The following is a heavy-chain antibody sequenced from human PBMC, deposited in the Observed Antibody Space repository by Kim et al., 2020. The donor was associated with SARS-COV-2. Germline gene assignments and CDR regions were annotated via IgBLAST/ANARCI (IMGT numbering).Heavy chain of an antibody. V-gene: IGHV1-69*04. J-gene: IGHJ6*03. D-gene: IGHD3-3*01. Sequence: SVKVSCKASGGTFSSYAISWVRQAPGQGLEWMGRIIPILGIANYAQKFQGRVTITADKSTSTAYMELSSLRSEDTAVYYCASGVLRHYYYYMDVWGKGTTVTVSS. CDR3: ASGVLRHYYYYMDV. CDR2: IIPILGIA. CDR1: GGTFSSYA.